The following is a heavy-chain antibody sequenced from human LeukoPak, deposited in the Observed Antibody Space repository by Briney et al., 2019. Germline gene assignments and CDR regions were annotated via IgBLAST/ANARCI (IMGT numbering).Heavy chain of an antibody. CDR3: LRPFPINCMSPSCHGFDC. Sequence: GGSLRLSCAASGFTFSSYWMSWVRQAPGKGLEWVATIRQDGSDKYYVDSVKGRFTISRDNAQTSLYLQMNSLRAEDTAVYYCLRPFPINCMSPSCHGFDCWGQGTLVTVSS. J-gene: IGHJ4*02. CDR2: IRQDGSDK. D-gene: IGHD2-15*01. CDR1: GFTFSSYW. V-gene: IGHV3-7*01.